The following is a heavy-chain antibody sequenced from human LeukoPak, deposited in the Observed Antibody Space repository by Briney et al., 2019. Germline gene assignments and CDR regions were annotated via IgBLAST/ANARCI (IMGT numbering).Heavy chain of an antibody. CDR2: ISYDGSNK. CDR3: ARGSGGSYYVFYY. CDR1: GFTFSSYG. V-gene: IGHV3-30*03. D-gene: IGHD1-26*01. Sequence: PGRSLRLSCAASGFTFSSYGMHWVRQAPGKGLEWVAVISYDGSNKYYADSVKGRFTISRENAKNSLYLQMNSLRAGDTAVYYCARGSGGSYYVFYYWGEGTLVTVSS. J-gene: IGHJ4*02.